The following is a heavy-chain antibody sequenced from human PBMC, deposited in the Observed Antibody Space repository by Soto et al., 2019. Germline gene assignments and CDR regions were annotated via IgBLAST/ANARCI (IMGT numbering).Heavy chain of an antibody. CDR1: GGSVWNYY. CDR2: IYYTGTH. J-gene: IGHJ5*02. CDR3: ARDRDRHSSGLPSFDP. D-gene: IGHD3-22*01. Sequence: SSETLSLPSSVSGGSVWNYYWSWVRQPPGKRLEWIGYIYYTGTHGYNPSLRGRATISVDTSKDQFSLKLTSVTAADTAVYYCARDRDRHSSGLPSFDPWGQGILVTVSS. V-gene: IGHV4-59*02.